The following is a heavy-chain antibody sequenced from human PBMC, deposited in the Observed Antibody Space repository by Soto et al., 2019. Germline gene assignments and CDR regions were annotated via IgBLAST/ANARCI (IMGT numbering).Heavy chain of an antibody. D-gene: IGHD6-13*01. CDR1: GFSFTTDGMG. J-gene: IGHJ4*02. CDR2: IYWDDDK. CDR3: AHLYWAASGTRYYFDY. Sequence: QITLKESGPTLVKPTQTLTLTCTFSGFSFTTDGMGVGWIRQPPGKALEWLALIYWDDDKRYSPSLKSRLTIXHDASRNPGVLTSTNMDPADTATDYGAHLYWAASGTRYYFDYWGQGTLVTVSS. V-gene: IGHV2-5*02.